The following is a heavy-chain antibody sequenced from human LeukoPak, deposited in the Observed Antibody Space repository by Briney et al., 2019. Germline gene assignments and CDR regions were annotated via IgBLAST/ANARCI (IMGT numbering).Heavy chain of an antibody. V-gene: IGHV1-69*13. CDR2: IIPIFGTA. CDR3: ASPRLLHAEYFQH. D-gene: IGHD6-25*01. CDR1: GGTFSSYA. J-gene: IGHJ1*01. Sequence: SVKVSCKASGGTFSSYAISWVRQAPGQGLEWMGGIIPIFGTANYAQKSQGRVTITADESTSTAYMELSSLRSEDTAVYYCASPRLLHAEYFQHWGQGTLVTVSS.